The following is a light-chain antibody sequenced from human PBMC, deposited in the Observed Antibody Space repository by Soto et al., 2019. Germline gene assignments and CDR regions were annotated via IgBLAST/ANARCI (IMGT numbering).Light chain of an antibody. CDR1: SSDVGAYNY. CDR2: EVS. J-gene: IGLJ1*01. V-gene: IGLV2-8*01. Sequence: LTPPPSTSWSPVQSVTISCTGTSSDVGAYNYVSWYQQLPGKAPKLINYEVSKRPSGVPDRFSGSKSGNTASLTVSELQAEDEADYYCTSYAGTYSFFYVFGTGTKVTVL. CDR3: TSYAGTYSFFYV.